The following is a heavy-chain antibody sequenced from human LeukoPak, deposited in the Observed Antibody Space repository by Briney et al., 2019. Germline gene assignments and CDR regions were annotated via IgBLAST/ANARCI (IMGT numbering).Heavy chain of an antibody. CDR2: IYYSGST. Sequence: NTSETLSLTCTVSGGSISSYYWSWIRQPPGKGLEWIGYIYYSGSTNYNPSLKSRVTISVDTSKNQFSLKLSSVTAADTAVYYCASVIPSGSYRWYFDLWGRGTLVTVSS. D-gene: IGHD1-26*01. CDR1: GGSISSYY. V-gene: IGHV4-59*01. CDR3: ASVIPSGSYRWYFDL. J-gene: IGHJ2*01.